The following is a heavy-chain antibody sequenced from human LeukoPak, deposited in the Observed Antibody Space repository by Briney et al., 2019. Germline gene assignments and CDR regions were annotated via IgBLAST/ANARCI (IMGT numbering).Heavy chain of an antibody. J-gene: IGHJ4*02. Sequence: ASVKVSCKVSGYTLTELCMHWVRQDPGKGLEGMGGFDPEDGERIYAQKFRGRVPMTEDTSTDTAYMELSSLRSEDTAVYYGATGHPEQWLEYYFDYWGQGTLVTVSS. CDR2: FDPEDGER. V-gene: IGHV1-24*01. CDR3: ATGHPEQWLEYYFDY. CDR1: GYTLTELC. D-gene: IGHD6-19*01.